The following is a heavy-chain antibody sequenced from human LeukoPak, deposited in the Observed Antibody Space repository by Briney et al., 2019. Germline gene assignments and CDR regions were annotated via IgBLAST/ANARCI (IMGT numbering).Heavy chain of an antibody. J-gene: IGHJ4*02. Sequence: PGGSLRLSCAASGFTFSSYSMNWVRQAPGKGLEWIGSIYHSGSTYYNPSLKSRVTISVDTSKNQFSLKLSSVTAADTAVYYCARQSYNWNDGFDYWGQGTLVTVSS. CDR3: ARQSYNWNDGFDY. CDR2: IYHSGST. CDR1: GFTFSSYS. V-gene: IGHV4-38-2*01. D-gene: IGHD1-1*01.